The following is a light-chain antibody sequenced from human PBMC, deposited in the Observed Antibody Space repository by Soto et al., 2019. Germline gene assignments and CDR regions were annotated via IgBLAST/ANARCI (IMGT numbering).Light chain of an antibody. CDR3: QQYENLPYT. Sequence: DIQLTQSASSLSASGGDRVTITCQASQVITNSLNWYQQKPGKAPILLIYDISTLEIGVPSRFGGSGSGTHFTFTITGLQPEDIATYYCQQYENLPYTFGQGTKLEI. V-gene: IGKV1-33*01. CDR2: DIS. CDR1: QVITNS. J-gene: IGKJ2*01.